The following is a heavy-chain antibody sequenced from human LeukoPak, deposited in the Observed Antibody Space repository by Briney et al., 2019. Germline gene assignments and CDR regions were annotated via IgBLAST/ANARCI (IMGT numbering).Heavy chain of an antibody. V-gene: IGHV3-9*01. CDR1: GFTFDDYA. CDR3: AKDSVLGAFDI. CDR2: ISWNSGSI. J-gene: IGHJ3*02. D-gene: IGHD2-15*01. Sequence: PGGSLRLSCAASGFTFDDYAMHWVRQAPGKGLEWVSGISWNSGSIGYADSVKGRFTISRDNAKNSLYLQMNSLRAEDTALYYCAKDSVLGAFDIWGQGTMVTVSS.